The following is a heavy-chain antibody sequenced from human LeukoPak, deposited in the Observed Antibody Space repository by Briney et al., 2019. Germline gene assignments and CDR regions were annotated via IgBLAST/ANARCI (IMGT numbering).Heavy chain of an antibody. V-gene: IGHV3-23*01. J-gene: IGHJ5*02. CDR3: ANSGLYGSGSLDWFDP. CDR1: GFTFSSYA. D-gene: IGHD3-10*01. CDR2: ISGSGGST. Sequence: PGGSLRLSCAASGFTFSSYAMSWVRQAPGKGLEWVSAISGSGGSTYYADSVKGRFTISRDNSKNTLYLQMNSLRAEDTAVYYCANSGLYGSGSLDWFDPWGQGTLVTVSS.